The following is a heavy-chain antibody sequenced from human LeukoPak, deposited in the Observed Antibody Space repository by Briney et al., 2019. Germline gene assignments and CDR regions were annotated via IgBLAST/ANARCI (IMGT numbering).Heavy chain of an antibody. CDR1: GFAFVDYG. J-gene: IGHJ4*02. CDR3: ARDRLGPSFSVSHFDL. Sequence: GGSLRLSCATSGFAFVDYGLSWVRRAPGKGLEWLCAINYNGAITDYADSVKGRFTISRDNAKNSLYPRMDSLRAEDTALYYCARDRLGPSFSVSHFDLWGQGTLVTVSS. V-gene: IGHV3-20*04. D-gene: IGHD3-3*02. CDR2: INYNGAIT.